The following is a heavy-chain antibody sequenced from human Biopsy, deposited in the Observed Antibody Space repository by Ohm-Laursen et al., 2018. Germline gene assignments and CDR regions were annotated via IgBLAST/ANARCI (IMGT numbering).Heavy chain of an antibody. CDR3: ALGGGSYVNFDY. D-gene: IGHD1-26*01. CDR2: FRFEDRT. J-gene: IGHJ4*02. V-gene: IGHV4-59*01. Sequence: QTLSLTCAVSGGSISNDFWTWIRQPPGKGLVWIGYFRFEDRTSYNSSLKSRVTISADTSKNQFSLRLSSVTAADTAVYYCALGGGSYVNFDYWGQGTLVTVSS. CDR1: GGSISNDF.